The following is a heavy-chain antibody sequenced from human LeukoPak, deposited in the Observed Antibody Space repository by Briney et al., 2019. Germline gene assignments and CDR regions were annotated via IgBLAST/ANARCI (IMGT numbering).Heavy chain of an antibody. CDR2: IIPILGIA. D-gene: IGHD5-18*01. J-gene: IGHJ3*02. CDR1: GGTFSSYA. Sequence: SVKVSCKASGGTFSSYAISWVRQAPGQGLEWMGRIIPILGIANYAQKFQGRVTITADKSTSTAYMELSSLRSEDTAVYYCARVLGYSYGYDAFDIWGQGTMVTVSS. V-gene: IGHV1-69*04. CDR3: ARVLGYSYGYDAFDI.